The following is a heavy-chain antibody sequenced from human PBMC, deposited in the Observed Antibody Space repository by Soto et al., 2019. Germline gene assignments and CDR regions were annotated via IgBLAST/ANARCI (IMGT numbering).Heavy chain of an antibody. D-gene: IGHD6-6*01. V-gene: IGHV1-2*04. CDR3: ARARLAARPRYYYYGMDV. CDR1: GYTFTGYY. Sequence: ASVKGSCKASGYTFTGYYMHWVRQAPGRGLEWMGWINPNSGGTNYAQKFQGWVAMTRDTSISTAYMELSRLRSDDTAVYYCARARLAARPRYYYYGMDVWGQGTTVTVSS. J-gene: IGHJ6*02. CDR2: INPNSGGT.